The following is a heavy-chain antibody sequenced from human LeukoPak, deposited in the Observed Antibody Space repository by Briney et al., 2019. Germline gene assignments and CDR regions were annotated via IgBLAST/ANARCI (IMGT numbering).Heavy chain of an antibody. Sequence: PSQTLSLTCTVSGGSISSGGYYWSWIRQHPGKGLEWIGYIYYSGSTYYNPSLKSRVTISVDPSKNQFSLKLSSVTAADTAFYYCARGDYYDSSGPGTFDIWGQGTMVTVSS. CDR2: IYYSGST. CDR3: ARGDYYDSSGPGTFDI. V-gene: IGHV4-31*03. CDR1: GGSISSGGYY. D-gene: IGHD3-22*01. J-gene: IGHJ3*02.